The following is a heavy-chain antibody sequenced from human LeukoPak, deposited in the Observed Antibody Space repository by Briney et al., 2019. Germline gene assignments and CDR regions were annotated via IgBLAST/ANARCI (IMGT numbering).Heavy chain of an antibody. D-gene: IGHD3-22*01. V-gene: IGHV3-23*01. Sequence: GGSLRLSCSASGVTFSRFAMTWVRQLPGKGLEWVSTISGNGLQTFYADSVKGRFSVSRDNSKKIVYLQMDSLRADDSALYYCAKDANYLDSSGYFIPFDYWGQGTLVTVAS. J-gene: IGHJ4*02. CDR1: GVTFSRFA. CDR3: AKDANYLDSSGYFIPFDY. CDR2: ISGNGLQT.